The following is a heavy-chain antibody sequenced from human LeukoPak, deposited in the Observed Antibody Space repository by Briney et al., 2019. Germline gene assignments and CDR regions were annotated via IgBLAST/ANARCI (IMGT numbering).Heavy chain of an antibody. CDR2: ISSSSYI. D-gene: IGHD1-26*01. CDR3: ARDLLGWELHYFDY. V-gene: IGHV3-21*01. Sequence: PEGSLRLSCAASGFTFSSYSMNWVRQAPGKGLEWVSSISSSSYIYYADSVKGRFTISRDNAKNSLYLQMNSLRAEDTAVYYCARDLLGWELHYFDYWGQGTLVTVSS. CDR1: GFTFSSYS. J-gene: IGHJ4*02.